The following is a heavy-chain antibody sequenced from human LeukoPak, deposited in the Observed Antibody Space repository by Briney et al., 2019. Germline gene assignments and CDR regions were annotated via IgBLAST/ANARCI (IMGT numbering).Heavy chain of an antibody. Sequence: GESLKISCKGSGYSFTTYWIGWVRQMPGKGLEWMGIIYPADSDTRYSPSFQGQVTISADKSISTAYLQWSSLKASDTAMYYCARQEQQLVRGYFDYWGQGTLVTVSS. J-gene: IGHJ4*02. D-gene: IGHD6-13*01. V-gene: IGHV5-51*01. CDR1: GYSFTTYW. CDR2: IYPADSDT. CDR3: ARQEQQLVRGYFDY.